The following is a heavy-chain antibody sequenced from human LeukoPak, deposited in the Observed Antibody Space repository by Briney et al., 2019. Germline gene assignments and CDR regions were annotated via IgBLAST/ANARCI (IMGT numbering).Heavy chain of an antibody. D-gene: IGHD6-13*01. CDR1: GGSFSGYY. Sequence: PSETLSLTCAVYGGSFSGYYWSWIRQPPGKGLEWIGYIYYSGSTNYNPSLKSRATISVDTSKNQFSLKLSSVTAADTAVYYCARNLGGSSWVFDYWGQGTLVTVSS. CDR3: ARNLGGSSWVFDY. V-gene: IGHV4-59*01. J-gene: IGHJ4*02. CDR2: IYYSGST.